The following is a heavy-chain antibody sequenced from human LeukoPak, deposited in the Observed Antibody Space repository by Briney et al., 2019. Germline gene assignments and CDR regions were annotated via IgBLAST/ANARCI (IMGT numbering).Heavy chain of an antibody. J-gene: IGHJ6*02. CDR3: AKGSGGPYVMDV. V-gene: IGHV3-23*01. CDR1: GFTFSSYA. Sequence: GGSLRLPCAASGFTFSSYAMSWVRQAPGKGLEWVSSISTSGGSTYYAESVKGRFTISRDNSKNTLYLQMNSLRAEDTAVYYCAKGSGGPYVMDVRGQGTTVTVSS. D-gene: IGHD3-10*01. CDR2: ISTSGGST.